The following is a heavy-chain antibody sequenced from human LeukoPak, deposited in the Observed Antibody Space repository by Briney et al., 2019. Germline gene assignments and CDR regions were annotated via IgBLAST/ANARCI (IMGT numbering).Heavy chain of an antibody. CDR2: INPNSGGT. D-gene: IGHD3-16*01. J-gene: IGHJ6*03. Sequence: ASVKVSCKASGYTFTGYYMHWVRQAPGQGLEWMGWINPNSGGTNYAQKFQGRVTMTRDTSISTAYMELSRLRSEDTAVYYCARGGLADRPIYYYMDVWGKGTTVTVSS. CDR1: GYTFTGYY. CDR3: ARGGLADRPIYYYMDV. V-gene: IGHV1-2*02.